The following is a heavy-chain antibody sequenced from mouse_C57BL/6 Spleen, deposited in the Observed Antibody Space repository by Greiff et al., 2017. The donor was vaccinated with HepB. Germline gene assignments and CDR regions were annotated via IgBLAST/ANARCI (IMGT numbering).Heavy chain of an antibody. CDR2: IYPGDGDT. CDR3: ARPSYSNYAMDY. J-gene: IGHJ4*01. V-gene: IGHV1-82*01. Sequence: VQLQQSGPELVKPGASVKISCKASGYAFSSSWMNWVKQRPGKGLEWIGRIYPGDGDTNYNGKFEGKATLTADKSSSTAYMQLSSLTSEDSAVYFCARPSYSNYAMDYWSQGTSVTVSS. D-gene: IGHD2-5*01. CDR1: GYAFSSSW.